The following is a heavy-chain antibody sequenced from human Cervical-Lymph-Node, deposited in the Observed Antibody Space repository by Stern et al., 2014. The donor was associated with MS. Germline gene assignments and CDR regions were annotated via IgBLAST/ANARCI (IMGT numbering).Heavy chain of an antibody. CDR2: IYYSGST. Sequence: QVQLQESGPGLVKPSETLTLTCTVSGGSISSYNWSWIRQPPGKGLEWIGYIYYSGSTNYNPSLKSRVTISVDTSKNQFSLKLSSVTAADKAVYYCARGYNWFDPWGQGTVVTVSS. CDR3: ARGYNWFDP. J-gene: IGHJ5*02. CDR1: GGSISSYN. V-gene: IGHV4-59*01.